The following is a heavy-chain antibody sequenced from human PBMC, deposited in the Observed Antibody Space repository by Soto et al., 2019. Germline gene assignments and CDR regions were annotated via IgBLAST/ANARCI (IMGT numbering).Heavy chain of an antibody. CDR1: GFTFSSYA. Sequence: GGSLRLSCAASGFTFSSYAMSWVRRAPGRGLEWVSIISGNGGSTYYAASVKGRFTISRDNTKNTLYLQMDSLTAEDTAVYYCAKVSEFSNSYTLAFDFWAQGALVTVSS. V-gene: IGHV3-23*01. CDR3: AKVSEFSNSYTLAFDF. J-gene: IGHJ4*01. D-gene: IGHD6-6*01. CDR2: ISGNGGST.